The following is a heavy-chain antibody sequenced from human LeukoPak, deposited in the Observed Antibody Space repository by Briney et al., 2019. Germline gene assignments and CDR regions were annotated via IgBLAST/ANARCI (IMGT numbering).Heavy chain of an antibody. CDR3: ARLGSNNYFDP. V-gene: IGHV5-51*01. Sequence: GESLKISCKVSGYSFNTHWIAWVRQMPGKGLEWMGIIYPDDSYTNYSPSFQGHVTISADKSINTAYLQWSSLKASDTAMYYCARLGSNNYFDPWGQGTLVTVSS. CDR1: GYSFNTHW. J-gene: IGHJ5*02. D-gene: IGHD3-16*01. CDR2: IYPDDSYT.